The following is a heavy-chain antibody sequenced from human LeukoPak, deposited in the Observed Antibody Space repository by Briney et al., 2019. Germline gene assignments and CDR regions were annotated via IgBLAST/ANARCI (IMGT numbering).Heavy chain of an antibody. CDR3: ARDLAELPADVYYYYGMDV. Sequence: PGGSLRFSCAASGFTFSSYEMNWVRQAPGKGLEWFSYISSSGSTIYYADSVKGRFTISRDNAKNSLYLQMNSLRAEDTAVYYCARDLAELPADVYYYYGMDVWGQGTTVTVSS. D-gene: IGHD3-3*02. CDR2: ISSSGSTI. CDR1: GFTFSSYE. V-gene: IGHV3-48*03. J-gene: IGHJ6*02.